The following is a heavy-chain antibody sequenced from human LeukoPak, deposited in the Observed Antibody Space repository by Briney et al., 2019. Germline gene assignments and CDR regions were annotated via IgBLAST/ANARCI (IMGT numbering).Heavy chain of an antibody. CDR3: ARDRDCSRTSCFNAFDV. CDR2: ISHDGNDQ. CDR1: GFTFSTYE. D-gene: IGHD2-2*01. J-gene: IGHJ3*01. V-gene: IGHV3-30*04. Sequence: GRSLRLSCAASGFTFSTYEMHWVRQALGKGLEWVAVISHDGNDQYYGDSVKGRFTISRDNSKNALYLQMNSLRLEDTAVYYCARDRDCSRTSCFNAFDVWGQGTMAIVSS.